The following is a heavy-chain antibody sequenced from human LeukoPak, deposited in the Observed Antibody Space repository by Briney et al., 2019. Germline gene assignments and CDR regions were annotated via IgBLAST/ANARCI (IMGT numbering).Heavy chain of an antibody. V-gene: IGHV3-23*01. D-gene: IGHD6-19*01. CDR2: ISGSDGST. J-gene: IGHJ4*02. CDR3: ARDSGWYTGFDY. CDR1: GFTFSNYA. Sequence: GGSLRLSCAASGFTFSNYAMSWVRQAPGKGLEWVSAISGSDGSTNYADSVKGRFTISRDNSKNTLYLRMNSLRAGDTAVYNCARDSGWYTGFDYWGQGTLVTVSS.